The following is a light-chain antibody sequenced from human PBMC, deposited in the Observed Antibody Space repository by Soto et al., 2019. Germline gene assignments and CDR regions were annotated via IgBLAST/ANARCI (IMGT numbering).Light chain of an antibody. CDR1: QSIRSC. V-gene: IGKV1-39*01. CDR3: QQSCSIPP. CDR2: DSS. J-gene: IGKJ4*01. Sequence: DVQMTQSPSSLSASVGDRVTITCRASQSIRSCSHWCQRNNLLIYDSSNLQSGVPSRFSGNGSGTDFTLTISSLQPEDFVTYSRQQSCSIPPFGGGTKVDIK.